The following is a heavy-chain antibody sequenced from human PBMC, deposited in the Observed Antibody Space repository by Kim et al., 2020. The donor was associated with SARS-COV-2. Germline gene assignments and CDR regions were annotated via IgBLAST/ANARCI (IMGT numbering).Heavy chain of an antibody. CDR3: AKVDSSSWYENYFDY. CDR1: GFTFDDYA. J-gene: IGHJ4*02. Sequence: GGSLRLSCAASGFTFDDYAMHWVRQAPGKGLEWVSGISWNSGSIGYADSVKGRFTISRDNAKNSLYLQMNSLRAEDTALYYCAKVDSSSWYENYFDYWGQGTLVTVSS. D-gene: IGHD6-13*01. V-gene: IGHV3-9*01. CDR2: ISWNSGSI.